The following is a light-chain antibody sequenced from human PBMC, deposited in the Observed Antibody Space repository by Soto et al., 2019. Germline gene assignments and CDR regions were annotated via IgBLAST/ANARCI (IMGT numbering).Light chain of an antibody. V-gene: IGLV2-14*01. CDR3: SSYIKITTSAGV. CDR1: SGDIGSYNR. J-gene: IGLJ1*01. CDR2: EVT. Sequence: QSVLTQPASVSGSPGQSITISCTGTSGDIGSYNRVSWYQQHPGKAPKLIIYEVTDRPSGVSNRFSGSTSGNTASLTISGLQAEDEAEYYCSSYIKITTSAGVFGTGTKVTV.